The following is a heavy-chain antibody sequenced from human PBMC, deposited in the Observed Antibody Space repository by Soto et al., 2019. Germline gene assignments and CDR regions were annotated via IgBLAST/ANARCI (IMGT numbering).Heavy chain of an antibody. J-gene: IGHJ4*02. Sequence: EVQLVESGGGLVQPGGSLRLSCAASGFTFSRYWMTWVRQAPGKGLVWVANINQDGSEENYVDSVKGRFTISRDNAKKPLFLQKNHLAAEGTAVYYCATDGDFRGGTWFSGGVYWGQGTLVTVSS. V-gene: IGHV3-7*01. CDR2: INQDGSEE. CDR3: ATDGDFRGGTWFSGGVY. CDR1: GFTFSRYW. D-gene: IGHD2-15*01.